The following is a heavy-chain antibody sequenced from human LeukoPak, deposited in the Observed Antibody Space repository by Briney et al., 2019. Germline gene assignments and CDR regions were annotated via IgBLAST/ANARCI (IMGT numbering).Heavy chain of an antibody. CDR3: LTTSEGVGCRWGVFFDC. D-gene: IGHD3-10*01. CDR2: IIPNLGTT. V-gene: IGHV1-69*04. Sequence: SVRVSCEASGGTSNSHAISWVRQAPGQGLEWMSRIIPNLGTTNRAQTFKDRVTLTADKSTNTAYMELTSLKSDDTPFYYCLTTSEGVGCRWGVFFDCCSERTLVT. CDR1: GGTSNSHA. J-gene: IGHJ4*02.